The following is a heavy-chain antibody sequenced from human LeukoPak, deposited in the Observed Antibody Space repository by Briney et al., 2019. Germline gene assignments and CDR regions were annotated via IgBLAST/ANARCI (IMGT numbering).Heavy chain of an antibody. V-gene: IGHV3-23*01. Sequence: PGGSLRLSCAASGFTFTRFAMSWVRQAPGRGLEWVSTISGTGGSTFYAGSVKGRFTISRDNSKNTLYLQMNSLRAEDTAVYWCAKRRNYYDSDGFSVDYWGQGTLVIFSS. CDR2: ISGTGGST. J-gene: IGHJ4*02. CDR3: AKRRNYYDSDGFSVDY. D-gene: IGHD3-22*01. CDR1: GFTFTRFA.